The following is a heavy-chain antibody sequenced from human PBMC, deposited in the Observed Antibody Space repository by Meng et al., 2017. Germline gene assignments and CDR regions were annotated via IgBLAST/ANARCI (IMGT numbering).Heavy chain of an antibody. CDR3: AKDLAAATIYCFDY. Sequence: SLKISCAASGFNFDDYAMHWVRQAPGKGLEWVSGISWNSGSIGYADNVKGRFTISRDNAKNSLYLQMNSLRAEDTALYYCAKDLAAATIYCFDYWGQGTLVTVSS. CDR1: GFNFDDYA. D-gene: IGHD6-13*01. CDR2: ISWNSGSI. V-gene: IGHV3-9*01. J-gene: IGHJ4*02.